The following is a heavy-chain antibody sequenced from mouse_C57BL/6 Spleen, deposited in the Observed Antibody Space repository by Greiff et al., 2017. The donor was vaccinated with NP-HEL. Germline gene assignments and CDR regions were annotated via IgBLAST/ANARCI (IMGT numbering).Heavy chain of an antibody. V-gene: IGHV5-17*01. J-gene: IGHJ4*01. CDR1: GFTFSDYG. D-gene: IGHD1-1*01. CDR2: ISSGSSTI. CDR3: ARPYYGSSSYAMDY. Sequence: VHLVESGGGLVKPGGSLKLSCAASGFTFSDYGMHWVRQAPEKGLEWVAYISSGSSTIYYADTVKGRFTISRDNAKNTLFLQMTSLRSEDTAMYYCARPYYGSSSYAMDYWGQGTSVTVSS.